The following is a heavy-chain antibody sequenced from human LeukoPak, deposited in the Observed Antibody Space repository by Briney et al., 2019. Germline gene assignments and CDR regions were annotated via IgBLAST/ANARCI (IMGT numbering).Heavy chain of an antibody. CDR2: INPNSGGT. CDR3: ARDGPEDYDILTGYYLSSWFDP. J-gene: IGHJ5*02. D-gene: IGHD3-9*01. CDR1: RDTFTAYY. Sequence: GASVKVSCKASRDTFTAYYMHWVRQAPGQGLEWMGWINPNSGGTNYAQKFQGRVTMTRDTSISTAYMELSRLRSDDTAVYYCARDGPEDYDILTGYYLSSWFDPWGQGTLVTVSS. V-gene: IGHV1-2*02.